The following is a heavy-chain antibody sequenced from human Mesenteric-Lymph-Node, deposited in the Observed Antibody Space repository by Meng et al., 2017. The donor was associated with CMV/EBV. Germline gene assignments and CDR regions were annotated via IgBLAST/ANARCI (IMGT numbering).Heavy chain of an antibody. Sequence: GESLKIPRSASGFTLRIFDMNWVRQAPGKGLEWVSYVSSSGCTLYYADSVKGRFTISRDNAKNTLYPQMNSLRAEETAVYYCARDNIIGNTGGPYYYGMDVWGQGTTVTVSS. CDR1: GFTLRIFD. D-gene: IGHD1-20*01. CDR2: VSSSGCTL. V-gene: IGHV3-48*03. CDR3: ARDNIIGNTGGPYYYGMDV. J-gene: IGHJ6*02.